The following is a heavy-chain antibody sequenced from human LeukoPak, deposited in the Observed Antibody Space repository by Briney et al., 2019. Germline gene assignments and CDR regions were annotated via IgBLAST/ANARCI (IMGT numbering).Heavy chain of an antibody. CDR3: ARVIRGITMVRGVISRAEYYYYYYMDV. CDR2: IYYSGST. D-gene: IGHD3-10*01. V-gene: IGHV4-59*01. Sequence: SSETLSLTCTVSGGSISSYYWSWIRQPPGKGVEWIGYIYYSGSTNYNPSLKSRVTISVDTSKNQFSLKLSSVTAADTAVYYCARVIRGITMVRGVISRAEYYYYYYMDVWGKGTTVTISS. J-gene: IGHJ6*03. CDR1: GGSISSYY.